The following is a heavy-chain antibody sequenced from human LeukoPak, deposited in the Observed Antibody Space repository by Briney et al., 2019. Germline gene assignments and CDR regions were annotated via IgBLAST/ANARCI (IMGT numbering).Heavy chain of an antibody. Sequence: SETLSLTCTVSGGSISSYYWSWIRQPPGKGLEWIGYIYYSGSTNYNPSLKSRVTISVDTSKNQFSLELSSVTAADTAVYYCARATWLPVGLYYYDGSGYYYYFDYWGQGTLVTVSS. CDR3: ARATWLPVGLYYYDGSGYYYYFDY. CDR1: GGSISSYY. J-gene: IGHJ4*02. D-gene: IGHD3-22*01. V-gene: IGHV4-59*01. CDR2: IYYSGST.